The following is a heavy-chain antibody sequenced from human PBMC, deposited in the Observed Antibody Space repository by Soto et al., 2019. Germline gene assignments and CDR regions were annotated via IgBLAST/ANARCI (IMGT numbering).Heavy chain of an antibody. CDR1: GFTFSSYG. CDR3: AKDLSDEGAFDI. CDR2: ISYGGSNK. Sequence: GSLRLSCAASGFTFSSYGMHWVRQAPGKGLEWVAVISYGGSNKYYADSVKGRFTISRDNSKNTLYLQMNSLRAEDTAVYYCAKDLSDEGAFDIWGQGTMVTVSS. J-gene: IGHJ3*02. V-gene: IGHV3-30*18.